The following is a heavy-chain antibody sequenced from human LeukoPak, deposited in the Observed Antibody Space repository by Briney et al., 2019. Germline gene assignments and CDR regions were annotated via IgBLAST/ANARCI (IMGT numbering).Heavy chain of an antibody. CDR2: IYYRGNT. CDR3: ARLSISGSYFGGY. D-gene: IGHD1-26*01. CDR1: GDSISNSNNY. V-gene: IGHV4-39*01. Sequence: SETLSLTCTISGDSISNSNNYWGWIRQPPGKGLEWIGSIYYRGNTYYNPSLKSRVSISVDTSKNQCSLKLTSVTAADTAVYYCARLSISGSYFGGYWGQGALVTVSS. J-gene: IGHJ4*02.